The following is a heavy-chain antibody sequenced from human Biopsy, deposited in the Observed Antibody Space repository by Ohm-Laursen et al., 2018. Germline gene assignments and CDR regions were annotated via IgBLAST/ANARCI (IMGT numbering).Heavy chain of an antibody. Sequence: SHTLSLTCTVSGGSVKSYYWIWIRQSPGQGLEWIGFIYYTGHTNYNPSLKSRATISVDTSKNQFPLKVISATAADTAVYYCARLTGDPSYWGQGILVTVSS. CDR2: IYYTGHT. D-gene: IGHD7-27*01. CDR1: GGSVKSYY. CDR3: ARLTGDPSY. V-gene: IGHV4-59*02. J-gene: IGHJ4*02.